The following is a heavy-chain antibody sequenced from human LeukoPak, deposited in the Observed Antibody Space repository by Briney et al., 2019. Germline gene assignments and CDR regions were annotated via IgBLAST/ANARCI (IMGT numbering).Heavy chain of an antibody. D-gene: IGHD3-10*01. V-gene: IGHV3-74*01. J-gene: IGHJ6*03. CDR3: ARCGVGYYGSGSYYKDYYYYYYMDV. CDR2: INSDGSST. CDR1: GFTFSSYW. Sequence: SGGSLRLSCAASGFTFSSYWMHWVRQVPGKGLVWVSRINSDGSSTSYADSVKGRFTISRDNSKNSLYLQMNSLRAEDTAVYYCARCGVGYYGSGSYYKDYYYYYYMDVWGKGTTVTISS.